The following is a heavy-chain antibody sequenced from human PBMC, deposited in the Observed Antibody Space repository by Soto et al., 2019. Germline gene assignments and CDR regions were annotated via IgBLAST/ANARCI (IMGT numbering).Heavy chain of an antibody. CDR3: AHGSCFGADCYPNPYFDF. CDR1: GFSLSTTEEG. J-gene: IGHJ4*02. CDR2: IYWDDDK. D-gene: IGHD2-21*02. V-gene: IGHV2-5*02. Sequence: QITLKESGPTLVKPTQTLTLTCTFSGFSLSTTEEGVGWIRQPPGKAPGWLALIYWDDDKRYSPSLKTRLTITKDTSKNQVVLTVTNVDPVDTPTYYCAHGSCFGADCYPNPYFDFWGQGILVTVSS.